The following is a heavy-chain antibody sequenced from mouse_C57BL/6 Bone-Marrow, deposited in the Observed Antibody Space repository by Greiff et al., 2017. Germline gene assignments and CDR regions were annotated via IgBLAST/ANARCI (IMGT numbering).Heavy chain of an antibody. CDR2: IDPENGDT. D-gene: IGHD2-9*01. Sequence: VQLKESGAELVRPGASVKLSCTASGFNIKDDYMHWVKQRPEQGLEWIGWIDPENGDTEYASKFQGKATITAAPSSNTAYLQLSSLTSEDTAVYYGTTRAFYGYDWYFDVWGTGTTVTVSS. CDR1: GFNIKDDY. CDR3: TTRAFYGYDWYFDV. J-gene: IGHJ1*03. V-gene: IGHV14-4*01.